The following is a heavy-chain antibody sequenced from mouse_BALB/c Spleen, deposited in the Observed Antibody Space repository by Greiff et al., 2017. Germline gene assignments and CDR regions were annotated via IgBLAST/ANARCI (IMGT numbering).Heavy chain of an antibody. J-gene: IGHJ2*01. D-gene: IGHD2-1*01. Sequence: QVQLQQSGAELVRPGSSVKISCKASGYAFSSYWMNWVKQRPGQGLEWIGKIYPGDGDTNYNGKFKGKATLTADKSSSTAYMQLSSLASEDSAVYYCARRDYGNYYFDYWGQGTTLTVSS. CDR2: IYPGDGDT. CDR1: GYAFSSYW. CDR3: ARRDYGNYYFDY. V-gene: IGHV1-80*01.